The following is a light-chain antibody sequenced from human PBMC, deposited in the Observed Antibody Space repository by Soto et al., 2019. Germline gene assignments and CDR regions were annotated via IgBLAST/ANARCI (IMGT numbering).Light chain of an antibody. Sequence: DIQMTPSPSTLSASVLYIVTITFRSSQSISSWLAWYQQKPGKAPKLLIYDASSLETGVPPRFSGSGSGKEFTLTISSLQPDDFATYYCKQYNSYSKFGQGTKVDIK. CDR3: KQYNSYSK. CDR2: DAS. CDR1: QSISSW. V-gene: IGKV1-5*01. J-gene: IGKJ1*01.